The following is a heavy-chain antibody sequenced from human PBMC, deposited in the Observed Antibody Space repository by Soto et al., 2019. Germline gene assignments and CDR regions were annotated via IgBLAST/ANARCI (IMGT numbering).Heavy chain of an antibody. Sequence: ASVKVSCKASGYTFTSYGIIWVRQAPGQGLEWMGWISAYNGNTNYAQKLQGRVTMTTDTSTSTAYMELRSLRSDDTAVYYCARDRVVPAATEGMDVWGKGTTVTVSS. D-gene: IGHD2-2*01. CDR2: ISAYNGNT. CDR1: GYTFTSYG. CDR3: ARDRVVPAATEGMDV. J-gene: IGHJ6*03. V-gene: IGHV1-18*01.